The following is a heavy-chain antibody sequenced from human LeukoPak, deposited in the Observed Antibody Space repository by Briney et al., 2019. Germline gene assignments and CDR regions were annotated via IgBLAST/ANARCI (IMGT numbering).Heavy chain of an antibody. V-gene: IGHV3-48*04. Sequence: GGSLRLSCAASGFTFSSYSMNWVRQAAGKGLEGVAYISSGSSTVHYADSVKGRFTISRDNAKNSVYMQMDSLRAEDTALYYCARDPSVYCATTSCYDLDYWGQGTPVTVSS. D-gene: IGHD2-2*01. J-gene: IGHJ4*02. CDR3: ARDPSVYCATTSCYDLDY. CDR2: ISSGSSTV. CDR1: GFTFSSYS.